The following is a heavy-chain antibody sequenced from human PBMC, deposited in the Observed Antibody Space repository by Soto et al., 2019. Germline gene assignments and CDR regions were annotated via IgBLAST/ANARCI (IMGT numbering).Heavy chain of an antibody. D-gene: IGHD6-19*01. CDR3: AREPPALIAVAGTIQYYYGMDV. Sequence: QVQLVQSGAEVKKPGSSVKVSCKASGGTFSSYAISWVRQAPGQGLEWMGGIIPIFGTANYAQKFQGRVTITADESPSIANMELSSLRSEDTAGYYCAREPPALIAVAGTIQYYYGMDVWGKGTTVTVSS. CDR2: IIPIFGTA. V-gene: IGHV1-69*01. J-gene: IGHJ6*04. CDR1: GGTFSSYA.